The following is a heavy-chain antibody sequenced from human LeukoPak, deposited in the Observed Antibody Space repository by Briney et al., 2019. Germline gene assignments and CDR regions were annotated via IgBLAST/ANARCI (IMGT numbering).Heavy chain of an antibody. Sequence: SETLSLTCAVYGGSFSGYYWSWIRQPPGKGLEWIGEINHSGSTNYNPSLKSRVTISVDTSKNQFSLKLSSVTAADTAVCYCARLITGTTRWFDPWGQGTLVTVSS. D-gene: IGHD1-20*01. CDR2: INHSGST. J-gene: IGHJ5*02. CDR1: GGSFSGYY. CDR3: ARLITGTTRWFDP. V-gene: IGHV4-34*01.